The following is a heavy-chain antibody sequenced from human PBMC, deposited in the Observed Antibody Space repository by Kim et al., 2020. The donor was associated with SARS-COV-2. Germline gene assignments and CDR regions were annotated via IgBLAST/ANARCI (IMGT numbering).Heavy chain of an antibody. CDR3: AKDKPSIAARRWGWYFDL. Sequence: KGRFTISRDNAKNTLYLQMNSLRAEDTAVYYCAKDKPSIAARRWGWYFDLWGRGTLVTVSS. D-gene: IGHD6-6*01. V-gene: IGHV3-23*01. J-gene: IGHJ2*01.